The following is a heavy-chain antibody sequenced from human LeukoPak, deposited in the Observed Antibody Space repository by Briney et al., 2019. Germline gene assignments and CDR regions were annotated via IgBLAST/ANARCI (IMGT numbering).Heavy chain of an antibody. V-gene: IGHV3-48*04. CDR2: ISSSSSTI. CDR3: ARDRYYYDSSGYTYNWFDP. J-gene: IGHJ5*02. D-gene: IGHD3-22*01. CDR1: GFTVSSNY. Sequence: GGSLRLSCAASGFTVSSNYMSWVRQAPGKGLEWVSYISSSSSTIYYADSVKGRFTISRGNAKNSLYLQMNSLRAEDTAVYYCARDRYYYDSSGYTYNWFDPWGQGTLVTVSS.